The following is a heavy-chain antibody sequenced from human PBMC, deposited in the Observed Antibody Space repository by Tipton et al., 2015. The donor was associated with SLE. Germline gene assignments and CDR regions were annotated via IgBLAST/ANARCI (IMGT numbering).Heavy chain of an antibody. CDR2: IYHSGGT. V-gene: IGHV4-38-2*01. CDR3: ATWRRPYYYYGMDV. Sequence: TLSLTCAVSGYSISSGYYWGWIRQPPGKGLEWIGSIYHSGGTYYNPSLKSRVTISVDTSKNQSSLKLGSVTAADTAVYYCATWRRPYYYYGMDVWGQGTTVTVSS. D-gene: IGHD1-1*01. CDR1: GYSISSGYY. J-gene: IGHJ6*02.